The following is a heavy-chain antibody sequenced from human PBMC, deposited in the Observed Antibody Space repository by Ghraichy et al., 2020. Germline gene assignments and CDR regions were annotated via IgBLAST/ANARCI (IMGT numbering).Heavy chain of an antibody. Sequence: SETLSLTCAVSGGSISSSNWWSWVRQPPGKGLEWIGEIYHSGSTNYNPSLKSRVTISVDKSKNQFSLKLSSVTTADTAVYYCARGEYSSSLYPFDYWGQGTLVTVSS. CDR3: ARGEYSSSLYPFDY. CDR2: IYHSGST. CDR1: GGSISSSNW. D-gene: IGHD6-13*01. V-gene: IGHV4-4*02. J-gene: IGHJ4*02.